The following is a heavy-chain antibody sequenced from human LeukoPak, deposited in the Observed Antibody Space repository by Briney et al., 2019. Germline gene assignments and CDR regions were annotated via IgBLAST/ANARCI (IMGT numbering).Heavy chain of an antibody. CDR1: GYTFTGYY. D-gene: IGHD2-15*01. Sequence: GASVKVSCKASGYTFTGYYMHWVRQAPGQGLEWMGRINPNIGGTNYAQKFQGRVTMTRDTSISTAYMELSRLRSEDTAVYYCARTPIVVVVAATLSWFDPWGQGTLVTVSS. CDR2: INPNIGGT. V-gene: IGHV1-2*06. CDR3: ARTPIVVVVAATLSWFDP. J-gene: IGHJ5*02.